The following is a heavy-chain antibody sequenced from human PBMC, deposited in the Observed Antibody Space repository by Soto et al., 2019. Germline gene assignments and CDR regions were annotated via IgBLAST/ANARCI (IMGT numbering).Heavy chain of an antibody. CDR1: GGSNSSNNW. CDR2: IFHSGST. D-gene: IGHD1-26*01. Sequence: SSETLSLTCAVSGGSNSSNNWWSWVRQPPGKGLEWIGEIFHSGSTHYSPSLKSRVTISVDKSKNHFSQNLTSVTAADTAVYYCARVYSGSYSDSWGQGTLVTVSS. J-gene: IGHJ4*02. CDR3: ARVYSGSYSDS. V-gene: IGHV4-4*02.